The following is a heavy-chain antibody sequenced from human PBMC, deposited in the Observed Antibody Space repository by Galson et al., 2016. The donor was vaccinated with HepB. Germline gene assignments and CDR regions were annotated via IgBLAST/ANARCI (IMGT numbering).Heavy chain of an antibody. CDR2: ISGSGVST. D-gene: IGHD3-3*01. CDR3: AKEVQSYDFWSGIDY. Sequence: SLRLSCAASGFTLTSYAMSWVRQAPGRGLEWVSGISGSGVSTYYADSVKGRFTISRDNSKNTLYLQMNSLRAEDTALYYCAKEVQSYDFWSGIDYWGQGTLVTVSS. CDR1: GFTLTSYA. V-gene: IGHV3-23*01. J-gene: IGHJ4*02.